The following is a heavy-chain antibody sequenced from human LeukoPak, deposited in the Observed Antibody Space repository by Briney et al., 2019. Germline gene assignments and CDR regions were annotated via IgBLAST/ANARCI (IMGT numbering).Heavy chain of an antibody. D-gene: IGHD3-10*01. Sequence: SETLSLTCTVSGGSISSSSYYWGWIRQPPGKGLEWIGYIYYSGSTNYNPSLKSRVTISVDTSKNQFSLKLSSVTAADTAVYYCARARGVYYGSGSYYNVGYFDYWGQGTLVTVSS. CDR3: ARARGVYYGSGSYYNVGYFDY. V-gene: IGHV4-61*05. J-gene: IGHJ4*02. CDR1: GGSISSSSYY. CDR2: IYYSGST.